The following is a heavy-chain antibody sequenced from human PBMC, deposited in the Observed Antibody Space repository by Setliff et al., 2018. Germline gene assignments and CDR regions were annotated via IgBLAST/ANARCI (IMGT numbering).Heavy chain of an antibody. CDR2: VYYSGTT. V-gene: IGHV4-59*12. Sequence: SETLSLTCTVSGGSISTYYWSWIRQPPGKGLEFIGYVYYSGTTNYNPSLKSRLTMSVDTSKNHFSLRVSSVTAADTAVYYCAASHSGYFGYWGQGTLVTVSS. D-gene: IGHD6-19*01. CDR3: AASHSGYFGY. CDR1: GGSISTYY. J-gene: IGHJ4*02.